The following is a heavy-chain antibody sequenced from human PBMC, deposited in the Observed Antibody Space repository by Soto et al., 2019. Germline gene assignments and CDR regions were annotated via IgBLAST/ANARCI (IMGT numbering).Heavy chain of an antibody. CDR1: GFTFSSYS. J-gene: IGHJ3*02. Sequence: EVQLVESGGGLVQPGGSLRLSCAASGFTFSSYSMNWVRQAPGKGLEWVAYISSSSSTIYYADSVKGRFTISRDNAKKSLYLQMNSLRAEETAVYEFASEPGGYGEDDAFDIWGQGTMVTVSS. V-gene: IGHV3-48*01. D-gene: IGHD5-12*01. CDR3: ASEPGGYGEDDAFDI. CDR2: ISSSSSTI.